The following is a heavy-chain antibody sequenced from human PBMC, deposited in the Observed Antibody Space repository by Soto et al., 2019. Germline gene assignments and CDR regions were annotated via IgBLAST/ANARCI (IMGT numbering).Heavy chain of an antibody. D-gene: IGHD3-10*01. J-gene: IGHJ3*01. CDR1: GFTFDYYW. Sequence: EVQLVESGGGLVQPGESLRLSCAASGFTFDYYWMHWVRQAPGKGLVWVSRVHSGGTTTTYADSVKGRFTISRDNARNTVSLQMSSLRAEDPAIYYCARGDRGGFDLWGHGTMVTVSS. CDR3: ARGDRGGFDL. V-gene: IGHV3-74*01. CDR2: VHSGGTTT.